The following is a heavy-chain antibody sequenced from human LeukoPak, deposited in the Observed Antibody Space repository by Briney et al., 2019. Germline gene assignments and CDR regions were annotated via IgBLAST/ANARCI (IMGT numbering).Heavy chain of an antibody. CDR2: ISSSGSTI. CDR1: GFTFSSYE. CDR3: CGSVLYSSYYFDY. J-gene: IGHJ4*02. D-gene: IGHD5-18*01. Sequence: GGSLRLSCAASGFTFSSYEMNWVRQAPGKGLEWVSYISSSGSTIYYADSVKGRFTISRDNAKNSLYLQMNSLRAEDTAVYYCCGSVLYSSYYFDYWGQGALVTVSS. V-gene: IGHV3-48*03.